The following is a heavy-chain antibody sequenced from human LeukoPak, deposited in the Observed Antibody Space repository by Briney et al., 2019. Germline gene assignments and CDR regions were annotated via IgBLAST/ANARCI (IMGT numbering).Heavy chain of an antibody. V-gene: IGHV3-66*01. CDR1: GFTVSSNY. Sequence: GGSLRLSCAASGFTVSSNYMSWVRQAPGKGLEWVSVIYSGGSTYYADSVKGRFTISRDNSKNTLYLQMNSLRAEDTAVYYCARDGYSSRLDAFDIWGQGTMVTVSS. D-gene: IGHD6-13*01. CDR3: ARDGYSSRLDAFDI. CDR2: IYSGGST. J-gene: IGHJ3*02.